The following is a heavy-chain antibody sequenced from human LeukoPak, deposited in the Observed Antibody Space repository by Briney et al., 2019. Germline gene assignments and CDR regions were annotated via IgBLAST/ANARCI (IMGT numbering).Heavy chain of an antibody. J-gene: IGHJ5*02. D-gene: IGHD3-16*01. CDR1: GGTFSSYA. CDR3: ARGDYVGNWFDP. Sequence: ASVKVSCKASGGTFSSYAISWVRQAPGQGLEWMGIINPSGGITSYAQKFQGRVTMTRDTSTSTVYMELSSVRSEDTAVYYCARGDYVGNWFDPWGQGTLVTVSS. V-gene: IGHV1-46*01. CDR2: INPSGGIT.